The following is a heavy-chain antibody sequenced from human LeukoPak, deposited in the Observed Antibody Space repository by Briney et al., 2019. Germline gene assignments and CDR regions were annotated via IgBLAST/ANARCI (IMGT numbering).Heavy chain of an antibody. CDR1: GYTFTSYD. J-gene: IGHJ4*02. CDR3: ATKVGATVIFDY. D-gene: IGHD1-26*01. Sequence: ASVKVSCKASGYTFTSYDINWVRQATGQGLEWMGWINLNSGNTGYAQKFQGRVTMTRNTSISTAYMELSSLRSEDTAVYYCATKVGATVIFDYWGQGTLVTVSS. V-gene: IGHV1-8*01. CDR2: INLNSGNT.